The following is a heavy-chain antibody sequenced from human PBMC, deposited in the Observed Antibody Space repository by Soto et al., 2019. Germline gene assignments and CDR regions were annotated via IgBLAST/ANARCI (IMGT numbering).Heavy chain of an antibody. Sequence: LSCTVSLVAINGAGDTTGAGRESPGKRLEWIGYSYNSDSSYYNPSLQSRDTISVDRSKAQKYLTLTSVTAADTAVYSCDRARYYDWCFDPWGLGTPVTVSS. V-gene: IGHV4-30-2*06. J-gene: IGHJ5*02. CDR3: DRARYYDWCFDP. D-gene: IGHD3-9*01. CDR2: SYNSDSS. CDR1: LVAINGAGDT.